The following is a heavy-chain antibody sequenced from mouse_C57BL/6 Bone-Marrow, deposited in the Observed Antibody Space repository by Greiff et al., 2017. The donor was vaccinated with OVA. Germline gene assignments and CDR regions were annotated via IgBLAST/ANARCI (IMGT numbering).Heavy chain of an antibody. V-gene: IGHV2-5*01. CDR3: AKNSDYETFMDY. CDR2: IWRGGST. Sequence: VKLQESGPGLVQPSQSLSITCTVSGFSLTSYGVHWVRQSPGKGLEWLGVIWRGGSTDYNAAFMSRLSITKDNSKSQVFFKMNSLQADDTAIYYCAKNSDYETFMDYWGQGTSVTVSS. J-gene: IGHJ4*01. D-gene: IGHD2-4*01. CDR1: GFSLTSYG.